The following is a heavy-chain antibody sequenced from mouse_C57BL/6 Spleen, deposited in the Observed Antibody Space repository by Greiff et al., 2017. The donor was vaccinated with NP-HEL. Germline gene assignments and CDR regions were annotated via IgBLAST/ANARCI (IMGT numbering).Heavy chain of an antibody. CDR2: IRLKSDNYAT. D-gene: IGHD2-2*01. CDR3: TRVYYGYDDAMDY. CDR1: GFTFSNYW. J-gene: IGHJ4*01. Sequence: DVKLVESGGGLVQPGGSMKLSCVASGFTFSNYWMNWVRQSPEKGLEWVAQIRLKSDNYATHYAESVKGRFTISRDDSKISVYLQMNNLRAEDTGIYYCTRVYYGYDDAMDYWGQGTSVTVSS. V-gene: IGHV6-3*01.